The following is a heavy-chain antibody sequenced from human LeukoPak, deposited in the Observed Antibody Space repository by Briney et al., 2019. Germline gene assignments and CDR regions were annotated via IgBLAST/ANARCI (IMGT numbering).Heavy chain of an antibody. V-gene: IGHV3-23*01. D-gene: IGHD5-24*01. CDR3: AKETDYNYIYYFDY. J-gene: IGHJ4*02. CDR2: ISGSGAST. CDR1: GFTFSSYA. Sequence: SGGSLRLSCAASGFTFSSYAMSWVRQVPGKGLEWVSGISGSGASTYYADSVKGRFTISRDNSKNTLYLQMNSLRAEDTAVYSCAKETDYNYIYYFDYWGQGTLVTVSS.